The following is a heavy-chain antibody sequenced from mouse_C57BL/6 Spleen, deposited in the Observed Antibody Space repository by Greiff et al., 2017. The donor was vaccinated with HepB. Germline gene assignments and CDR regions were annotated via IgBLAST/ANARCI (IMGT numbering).Heavy chain of an antibody. D-gene: IGHD4-1*01. Sequence: EVQGVESGGDLVKPGGSLKLSCAASGFTFSSYGMSWVRQTPDKRLEWVATISSGGSYTYYPDSVKGRFTISRDNAKNTLYLQMSSLKSEDTAMYYCARHGTGTRGVFAYWGQGTLVTVSA. CDR1: GFTFSSYG. CDR2: ISSGGSYT. J-gene: IGHJ3*01. V-gene: IGHV5-6*01. CDR3: ARHGTGTRGVFAY.